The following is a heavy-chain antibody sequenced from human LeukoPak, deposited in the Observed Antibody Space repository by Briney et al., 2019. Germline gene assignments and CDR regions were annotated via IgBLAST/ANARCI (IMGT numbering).Heavy chain of an antibody. V-gene: IGHV1-18*01. D-gene: IGHD6-13*01. CDR3: ARDRDPSSIAAADGYYFDY. CDR2: ISAYNGNT. CDR1: GYTFTNYG. Sequence: GASVKVSCKASGYTFTNYGISWVRQAPGQGLEWMEWISAYNGNTNYAQKLQGRVTMTTDTSTSTAYMELRSLRSDDTAVYYCARDRDPSSIAAADGYYFDYWGQGTLVTVSS. J-gene: IGHJ4*02.